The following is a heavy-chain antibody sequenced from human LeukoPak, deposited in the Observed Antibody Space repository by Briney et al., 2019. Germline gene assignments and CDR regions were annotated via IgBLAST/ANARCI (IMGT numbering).Heavy chain of an antibody. CDR2: IYTSGST. V-gene: IGHV4-61*02. CDR1: GGSISSGSYY. J-gene: IGHJ5*02. D-gene: IGHD1-20*01. Sequence: PSETLSLTCTVSGGSISSGSYYWSWLRQPAGKGLEWIGRIYTSGSTNYNPSLKSRVTISVDTSKNQFSLKLSSVTAADTAVYYCARANRYNWNGDWFDPWGQGTLVTVSS. CDR3: ARANRYNWNGDWFDP.